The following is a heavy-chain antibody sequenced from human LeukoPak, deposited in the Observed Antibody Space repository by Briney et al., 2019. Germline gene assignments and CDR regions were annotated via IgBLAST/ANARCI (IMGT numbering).Heavy chain of an antibody. D-gene: IGHD1-26*01. J-gene: IGHJ6*02. V-gene: IGHV5-51*01. CDR3: ARYGGSSLGGYYYGMDV. Sequence: PGESLKISCKGSGYSFPNYWIAWVRQMPGKGLEWMGIIYPRDSDTRYSPSFEGQVTISVDKSISTAFLQWSSLKASDSAMYYCARYGGSSLGGYYYGMDVWGQGTTVTVSS. CDR2: IYPRDSDT. CDR1: GYSFPNYW.